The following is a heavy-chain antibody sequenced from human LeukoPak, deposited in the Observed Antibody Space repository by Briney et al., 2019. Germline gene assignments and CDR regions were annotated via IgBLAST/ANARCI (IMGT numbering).Heavy chain of an antibody. D-gene: IGHD6-6*01. CDR2: ISYRGRT. CDR1: GGSITNSHYY. V-gene: IGHV4-39*01. Sequence: PSETLSLTCGVSGGSITNSHYYWGWIRQPPGKGLEWIGSISYRGRTFYNPSLKSRITISVDSSKNQFSLRLNSVTAEDTAEYYCARHSEEDGSNTKPLDYWGEGTLASASS. CDR3: ARHSEEDGSNTKPLDY. J-gene: IGHJ4*02.